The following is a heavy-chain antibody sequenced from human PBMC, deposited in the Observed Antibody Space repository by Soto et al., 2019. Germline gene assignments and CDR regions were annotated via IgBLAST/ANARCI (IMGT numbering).Heavy chain of an antibody. J-gene: IGHJ5*02. CDR1: GGTFNSYS. CDR2: IIPMFGRP. Sequence: QVQLVQSGAEVKTPGSSVKVSCKASGGTFNSYSIDWVRQAPGQGFEWMGGIIPMFGRPNYAQRFQGRVKFSAEKSNNTVYIEGNSLTHEDTAVYYCTRRGRQSANWFDPWGQGTLVTVSS. CDR3: TRRGRQSANWFDP. V-gene: IGHV1-69*06.